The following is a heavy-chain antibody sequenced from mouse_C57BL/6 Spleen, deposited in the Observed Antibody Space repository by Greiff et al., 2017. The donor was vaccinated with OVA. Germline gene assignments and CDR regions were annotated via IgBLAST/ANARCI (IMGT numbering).Heavy chain of an antibody. J-gene: IGHJ3*01. CDR2: IYPRSGNT. Sequence: VKLQQSGAELARPGASVKLSCKASGYTFTSYGISWVKQRTGQGLEWIGEIYPRSGNTYYNEKFKGKATLTADKSSSTAYMELRSLTSEDSAVYFCARSGYGNYSAWFAYWGQGTLVTVSA. V-gene: IGHV1-81*01. D-gene: IGHD2-1*01. CDR1: GYTFTSYG. CDR3: ARSGYGNYSAWFAY.